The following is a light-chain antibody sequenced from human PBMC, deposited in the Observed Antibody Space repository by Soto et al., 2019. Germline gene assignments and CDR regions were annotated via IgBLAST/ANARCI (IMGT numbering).Light chain of an antibody. J-gene: IGLJ1*01. CDR3: SSYTSSSTLYV. Sequence: ALTQPASVSGSPGQSITISCTGTSSDVGAYNYVSWYQQHPGKAPKFMIYDVSNRPSGVSNRFSGSKSGNTASLTISGLQAEDEADYYCSSYTSSSTLYVFGTGTKVTVL. CDR2: DVS. CDR1: SSDVGAYNY. V-gene: IGLV2-14*03.